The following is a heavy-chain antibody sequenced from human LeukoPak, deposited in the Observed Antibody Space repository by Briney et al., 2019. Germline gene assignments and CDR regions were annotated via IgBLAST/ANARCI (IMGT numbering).Heavy chain of an antibody. CDR3: ASCYIEDYYYYMDV. V-gene: IGHV3-48*01. Sequence: RGGSLRLSCVASGFTFTSYSMNWVRLAPGKGLEWVSYISSSGSTIYYADSVKGRFTISRDNAKNSLFLQMNSLRAEDTAVYYCASCYIEDYYYYMDVWGKGTSVTVSS. D-gene: IGHD2-2*02. CDR2: ISSSGSTI. J-gene: IGHJ6*03. CDR1: GFTFTSYS.